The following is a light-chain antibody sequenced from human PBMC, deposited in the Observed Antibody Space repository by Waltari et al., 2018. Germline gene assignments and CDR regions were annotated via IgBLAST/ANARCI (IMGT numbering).Light chain of an antibody. CDR3: QQYYVWPPIT. V-gene: IGKV3-15*01. CDR1: QSVRTN. CDR2: GAS. Sequence: VLLTQSPASLSVSPGDTVILSCRASQSVRTNSVWYQQKAGQAPRTLIYGASTRASGVPSRFSGSGSETDFTLIISSLQSEDAAVYFCQQYYVWPPITFGGGTKLEI. J-gene: IGKJ4*01.